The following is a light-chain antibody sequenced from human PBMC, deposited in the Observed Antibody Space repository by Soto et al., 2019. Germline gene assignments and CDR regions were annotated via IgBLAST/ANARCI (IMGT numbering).Light chain of an antibody. CDR3: QQTYTSLAT. J-gene: IGKJ1*01. CDR1: QRVDSY. V-gene: IGKV1-39*01. Sequence: DIQVTQSPSSLSASVGDSVTLSCQTSQRVDSYIHWYQHQSGKPPKLLIYAASTLQDGVPSRFSGGGSGTAFSLSITGLQPGDSATDYCQQTYTSLATFGQGTKV. CDR2: AAS.